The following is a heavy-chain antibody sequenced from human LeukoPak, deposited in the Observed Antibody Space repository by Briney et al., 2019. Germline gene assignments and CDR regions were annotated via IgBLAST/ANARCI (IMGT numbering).Heavy chain of an antibody. J-gene: IGHJ5*02. CDR2: INPNSGGT. D-gene: IGHD6-13*01. V-gene: IGHV1-2*02. CDR1: GYTFTSYY. Sequence: ASVKVSCKASGYTFTSYYMHWVRQAPGQGLEWMGWINPNSGGTNYAQKFQGRVTMTRDTSISTAYMELSRLRSDDTAVYYCARVSSSFESPYNWFDPWGQGTLVTVSS. CDR3: ARVSSSFESPYNWFDP.